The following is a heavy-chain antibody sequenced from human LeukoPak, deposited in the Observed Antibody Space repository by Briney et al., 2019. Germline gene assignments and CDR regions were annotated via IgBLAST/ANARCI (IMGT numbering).Heavy chain of an antibody. J-gene: IGHJ4*02. CDR3: ARGPMTVITL. D-gene: IGHD2/OR15-2a*01. CDR1: GFSFRSYW. CDR2: INEDGSEK. Sequence: GGSLRLSCATSGFSFRSYWMSWVRQAPGKGLEWVANINEDGSEKNYVDSLKGRFTISRDNAKNSVYLQTDSLRVEDTAVYYCARGPMTVITLGGQGTLVTVSS. V-gene: IGHV3-7*01.